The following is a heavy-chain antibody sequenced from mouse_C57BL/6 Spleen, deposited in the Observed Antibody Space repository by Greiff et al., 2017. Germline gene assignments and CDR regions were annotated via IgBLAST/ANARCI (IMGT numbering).Heavy chain of an antibody. CDR1: GFSLTSYG. CDR3: ARNWPTYYYAMDY. CDR2: ICRGGST. J-gene: IGHJ4*01. V-gene: IGHV2-2*01. D-gene: IGHD4-1*02. Sequence: QVQLQQSGPGLVQPSQSLSITCTVSGFSLTSYGVHWVRQSPGKGLEWLGVICRGGSTAYNAAFISRLSISKDNSESQVFFKMNSVQADDTAIYYCARNWPTYYYAMDYWGKGTSVTVSS.